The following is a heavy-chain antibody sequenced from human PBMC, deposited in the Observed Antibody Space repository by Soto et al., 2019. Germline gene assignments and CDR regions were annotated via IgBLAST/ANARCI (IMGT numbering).Heavy chain of an antibody. D-gene: IGHD6-13*01. CDR3: ASSTYSSSWYWFDP. CDR1: GFTFSSYA. J-gene: IGHJ5*02. V-gene: IGHV3-64*01. Sequence: GGSLRLSCAASGFTFSSYAMHWVRQAPGKGLEYVSAISSNGGSTYYANSVKGRFTISRDNSKNTLYLQMGSLRAEDMAVYYCASSTYSSSWYWFDPWGQGTLVTVS. CDR2: ISSNGGST.